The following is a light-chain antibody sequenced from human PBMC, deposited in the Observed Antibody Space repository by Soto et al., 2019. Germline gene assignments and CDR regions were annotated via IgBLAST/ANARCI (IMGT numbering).Light chain of an antibody. CDR2: GAS. Sequence: DIQVTQSPSSLSASVGDRVTITCQASQDISRYLDWYQQKPGQAPKVLIYGASNLIRGVSSRFSGSGSRTHFTFTITSLQPEDFATYYCQQYHALPYTFGQGTKLDIK. CDR3: QQYHALPYT. V-gene: IGKV1-33*01. CDR1: QDISRY. J-gene: IGKJ2*01.